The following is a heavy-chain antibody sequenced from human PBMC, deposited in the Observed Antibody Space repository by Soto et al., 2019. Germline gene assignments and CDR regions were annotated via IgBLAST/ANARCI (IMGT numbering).Heavy chain of an antibody. Sequence: GGSLRLSCAASGFTFSSYWMHWVRQAPGKGLVWVSRINSDGSSISYADSVKGRFTISRDDAKNTLYLQMNSLRIEDTAVYYCARETGYSSGWRQDYWGQGTLVTVSS. CDR2: INSDGSSI. J-gene: IGHJ4*02. CDR1: GFTFSSYW. D-gene: IGHD6-19*01. CDR3: ARETGYSSGWRQDY. V-gene: IGHV3-74*01.